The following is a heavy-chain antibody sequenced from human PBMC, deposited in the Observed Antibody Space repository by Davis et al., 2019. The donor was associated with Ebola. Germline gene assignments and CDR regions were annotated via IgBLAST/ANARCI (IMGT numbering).Heavy chain of an antibody. J-gene: IGHJ4*02. CDR1: GFTFSRYA. D-gene: IGHD5-18*01. CDR3: ARGDTAMGYFDY. CDR2: ISGSGASP. V-gene: IGHV3-23*01. Sequence: SLKISCAASGFTFSRYAMSCVRHAPGKVLEWVSAISGSGASPYYADSVKGRFTISRDNAKNSLYLQMNSLRAEDTALYHCARGDTAMGYFDYWGQGTLVTVSS.